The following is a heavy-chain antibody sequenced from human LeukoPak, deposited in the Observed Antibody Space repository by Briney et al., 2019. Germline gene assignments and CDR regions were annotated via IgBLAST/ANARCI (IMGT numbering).Heavy chain of an antibody. J-gene: IGHJ6*03. Sequence: ASVKVSCKASGYTFTNYAMNWVRQAPGQGLEWMGWINTNTGNPTYAQGFTGRFVFSLDTSVSTAYLQISSLKAEDTAVYYCARARPYDFWSGYHEPKTQYYYYMDVWGKGTTVTVSS. CDR2: INTNTGNP. CDR1: GYTFTNYA. CDR3: ARARPYDFWSGYHEPKTQYYYYMDV. V-gene: IGHV7-4-1*02. D-gene: IGHD3-3*01.